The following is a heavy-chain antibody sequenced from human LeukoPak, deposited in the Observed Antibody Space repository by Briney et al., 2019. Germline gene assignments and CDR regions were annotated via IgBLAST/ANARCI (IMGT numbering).Heavy chain of an antibody. CDR2: ISGSGDNT. Sequence: PGGSLRLSCAASGLTFSNYWMDWVRQAPGKGLECVSGISGSGDNTDYADSVKGRFTISRDNSKNTLYLQMNSLRAEDTAVYYCARGIAAPDYWGQGTLVTVSS. J-gene: IGHJ4*02. V-gene: IGHV3-23*01. CDR1: GLTFSNYW. CDR3: ARGIAAPDY.